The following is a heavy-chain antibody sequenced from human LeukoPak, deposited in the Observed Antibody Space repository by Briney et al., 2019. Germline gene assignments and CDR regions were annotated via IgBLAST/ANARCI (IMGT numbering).Heavy chain of an antibody. V-gene: IGHV4-31*03. CDR3: ARGYCSGATCYGFDY. CDR2: IYYSGST. D-gene: IGHD2-15*01. CDR1: GGSINSGDYY. Sequence: PSQTLSLTCTVSGGSINSGDYYWSWIRQHPGKGLEWIGHIYYSGSTFYNPYLKSRLAISVDNSKNQFSLKLSSVTAADTAVYYCARGYCSGATCYGFDYWGQGTLVTVSS. J-gene: IGHJ4*02.